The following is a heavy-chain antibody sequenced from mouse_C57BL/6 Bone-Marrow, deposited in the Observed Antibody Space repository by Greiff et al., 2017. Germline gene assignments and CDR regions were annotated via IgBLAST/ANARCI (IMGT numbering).Heavy chain of an antibody. CDR1: GYAFSSYW. Sequence: VQLKQSGAELVKPGASVKISCKASGYAFSSYWMNWVKQRPGKGLEWIGQIYPGDGDTNYNGKFKGKATLTADKSSSTAYMQLSSLTSEDSAVYFCARWGRETWFAYWGQGTLGTVSA. CDR3: ARWGRETWFAY. J-gene: IGHJ3*01. CDR2: IYPGDGDT. V-gene: IGHV1-80*01.